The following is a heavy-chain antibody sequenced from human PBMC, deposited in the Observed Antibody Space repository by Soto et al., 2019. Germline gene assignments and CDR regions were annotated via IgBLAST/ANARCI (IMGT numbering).Heavy chain of an antibody. V-gene: IGHV5-51*01. CDR2: IYPGDSDT. CDR1: GYSFTSDW. D-gene: IGHD2-2*01. J-gene: IGHJ5*02. Sequence: GESLKISCKGSGYSFTSDWIGWVRQMPGKGLEWMGIIYPGDSDTRYSPSFQGQVTISADKSISTAYLQWSSLKASDTAMYYCARLISAAMLTDINWFDPWGQGTLVTVSS. CDR3: ARLISAAMLTDINWFDP.